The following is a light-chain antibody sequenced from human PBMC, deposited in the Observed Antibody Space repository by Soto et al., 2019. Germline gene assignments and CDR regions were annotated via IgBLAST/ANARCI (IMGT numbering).Light chain of an antibody. CDR2: DDD. V-gene: IGLV2-14*03. J-gene: IGLJ2*01. CDR3: SLYLSSRTVV. Sequence: QSALTQPASVSGSPGQSITISCTGTNSDVGSNYVSWYVSWYQQHPGKVPKLMIYDDDDRPSGVSNRFSGSKSGNTASLTISGLQAEDEADYYCSLYLSSRTVVFGGGTKVTVL. CDR1: NSDVGSNYVSWY.